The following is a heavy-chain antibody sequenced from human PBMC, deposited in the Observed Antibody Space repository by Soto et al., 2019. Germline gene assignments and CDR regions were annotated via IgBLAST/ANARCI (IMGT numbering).Heavy chain of an antibody. D-gene: IGHD3-3*01. CDR2: IYYSGST. Sequence: TSETLSLTCTVSGGSISSGGYYWSWIRQHPGKGLEWIGYIYYSGSTYYNPSLKSRVTISVDTSKNQFSLKLSSVTAADTAVYYCAGYSITIFGVVPPGFDPWGQGTLVTVSS. CDR1: GGSISSGGYY. V-gene: IGHV4-31*03. J-gene: IGHJ5*02. CDR3: AGYSITIFGVVPPGFDP.